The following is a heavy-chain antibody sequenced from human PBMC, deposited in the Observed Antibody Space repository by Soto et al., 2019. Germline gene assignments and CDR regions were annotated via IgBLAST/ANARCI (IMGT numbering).Heavy chain of an antibody. CDR2: INHSGST. CDR1: GGSFSGYY. V-gene: IGHV4-34*01. CDR3: ARGSRLRYFDWLLGALDY. J-gene: IGHJ4*01. Sequence: PSETLSLTCAVYGGSFSGYYWSWIRQPPGKGLEWIGEINHSGSTNYNPSLKSRVTISVDTSKNQFSLKLSSVTAADTAVYYCARGSRLRYFDWLLGALDYWGHGTLVTFSS. D-gene: IGHD3-9*01.